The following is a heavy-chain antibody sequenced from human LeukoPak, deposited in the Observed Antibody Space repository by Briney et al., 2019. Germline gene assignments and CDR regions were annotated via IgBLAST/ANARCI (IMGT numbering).Heavy chain of an antibody. CDR2: IHHSGST. V-gene: IGHV4-34*01. J-gene: IGHJ4*02. CDR1: GEPFTGYY. D-gene: IGHD2-8*01. CDR3: ARARLGRCTNGICRYFDY. Sequence: SETLSLTCAVHGEPFTGYYWSWIRQSPERGLEWLGEIHHSGSTNYNPSLKRPVTLSVDASRNEVSLKADSVTAADTAVYFCARARLGRCTNGICRYFDYWGQGSVVTVSS.